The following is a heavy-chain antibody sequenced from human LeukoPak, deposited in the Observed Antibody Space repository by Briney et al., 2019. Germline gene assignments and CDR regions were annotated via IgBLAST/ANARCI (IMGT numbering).Heavy chain of an antibody. CDR2: ISAYNGNT. J-gene: IGHJ4*02. Sequence: ASVKVSCKASGYTFTSYGISWVRQAPGQGLEWMGWISAYNGNTNYAQKLQGRVTMTTDTSTSTAYMELRSLRSDDTAVYYCARGLITMIAGLPGDYWGQGTLVTVSS. V-gene: IGHV1-18*01. CDR3: ARGLITMIAGLPGDY. CDR1: GYTFTSYG. D-gene: IGHD3-22*01.